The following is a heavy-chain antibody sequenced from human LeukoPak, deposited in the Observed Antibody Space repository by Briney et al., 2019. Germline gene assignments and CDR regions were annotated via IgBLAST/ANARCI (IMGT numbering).Heavy chain of an antibody. V-gene: IGHV1-69*13. J-gene: IGHJ4*02. D-gene: IGHD3-3*01. CDR2: IIPIFGTA. Sequence: GASVKVSCKASGGTFSSYAISWVRQAPGQGLEWMGGIIPIFGTANYAQKFQGRVTITADESTSTAYMELSSLRSEDTAVYYCASSRASITIFGVALESFDYWGQGILVTVSS. CDR1: GGTFSSYA. CDR3: ASSRASITIFGVALESFDY.